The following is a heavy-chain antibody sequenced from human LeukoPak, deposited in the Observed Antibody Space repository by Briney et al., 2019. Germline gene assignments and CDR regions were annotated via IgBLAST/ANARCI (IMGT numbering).Heavy chain of an antibody. J-gene: IGHJ5*02. Sequence: SETLSLTCGVSGGSVRGYYWTWIRQPPGKGLEWIGEVNHSGSTNYNPSLKSRVTMSVDTSRNQFSLKLTSVTAADTALYYCARGRGTLYSSSWYNWFDPWGQGTLVTVSS. CDR3: ARGRGTLYSSSWYNWFDP. D-gene: IGHD6-13*01. CDR2: VNHSGST. V-gene: IGHV4-34*01. CDR1: GGSVRGYY.